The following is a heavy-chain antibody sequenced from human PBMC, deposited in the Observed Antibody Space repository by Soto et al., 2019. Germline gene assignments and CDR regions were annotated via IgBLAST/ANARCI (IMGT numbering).Heavy chain of an antibody. CDR2: ISYSGST. CDR1: GASMTTVGYY. J-gene: IGHJ4*02. V-gene: IGHV4-31*03. CDR3: TRGDY. Sequence: QVQLQESGPGLVKPSQTLSLTCTVSGASMTTVGYYWTWIRQHPGQGLEWISVISYSGSTYYSSSLKGRVAISADTSTNQFSLKLNSVTAADTAVYYCTRGDYWGQGTLVTVSS.